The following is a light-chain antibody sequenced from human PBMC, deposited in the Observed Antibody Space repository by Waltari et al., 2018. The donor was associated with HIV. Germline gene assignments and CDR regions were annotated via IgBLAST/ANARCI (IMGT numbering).Light chain of an antibody. CDR1: SSDIGTYNV. Sequence: QSALTQPASVSGSPGQSITISCTGTSSDIGTYNVVSWFQHHPGKAPKLMIYEDTKRPPGVSNRCSGSKSGNTASLTNSGLQGEDEADYYCCSYASSTTFEVFGTGTKVTVL. J-gene: IGLJ1*01. CDR2: EDT. CDR3: CSYASSTTFEV. V-gene: IGLV2-23*02.